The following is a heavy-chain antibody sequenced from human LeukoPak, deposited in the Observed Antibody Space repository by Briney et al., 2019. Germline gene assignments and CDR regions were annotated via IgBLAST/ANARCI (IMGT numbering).Heavy chain of an antibody. V-gene: IGHV4-4*07. J-gene: IGHJ4*02. CDR3: ARDRDYYGSGSYRSYFDY. D-gene: IGHD3-10*01. CDR1: GGSISSYY. CDR2: IHTSGST. Sequence: SETLSLTCTVSGGSISSYYWSWIRQPAGKGLEWIGRIHTSGSTNYNPSLKSRVTMSVDTSKNQFSLKLSSVTAADTAVYYCARDRDYYGSGSYRSYFDYWGQGTLVTVSS.